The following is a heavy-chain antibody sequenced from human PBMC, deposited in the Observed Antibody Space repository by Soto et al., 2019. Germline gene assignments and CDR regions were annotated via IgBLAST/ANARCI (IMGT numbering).Heavy chain of an antibody. CDR2: ISYDGSGK. Sequence: QVQLVESGGGVVQPGRSLRLSCAASGFIFSTYGIHWVRQAPGKGLEWVAVISYDGSGKYYADSVKGRFTIYRDNSKNTLNLQRSSLRVEDTAIYYCAKDGRPYTLNFDNWFDPWGQGTLVTVSS. J-gene: IGHJ5*02. CDR3: AKDGRPYTLNFDNWFDP. V-gene: IGHV3-30*18. D-gene: IGHD3-16*01. CDR1: GFIFSTYG.